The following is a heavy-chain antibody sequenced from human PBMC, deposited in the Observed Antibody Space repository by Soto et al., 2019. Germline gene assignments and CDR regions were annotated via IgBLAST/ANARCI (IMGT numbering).Heavy chain of an antibody. CDR1: GGSISSTNW. D-gene: IGHD6-13*01. Sequence: SETLSLTCAVSGGSISSTNWWSWVRQPPGEGLEWIGRIYTSGSTNYNPSLKSRVTMSVDTSKNQFSLKLSSVTAADTAVYYCARVEVWEAAAGTLDYWGQGTLVTVSS. V-gene: IGHV4-4*02. CDR2: IYTSGST. CDR3: ARVEVWEAAAGTLDY. J-gene: IGHJ4*02.